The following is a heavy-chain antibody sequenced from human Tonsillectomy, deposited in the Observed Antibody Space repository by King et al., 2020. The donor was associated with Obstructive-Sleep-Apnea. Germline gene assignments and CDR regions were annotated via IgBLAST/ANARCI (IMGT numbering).Heavy chain of an antibody. Sequence: VQLVESGGGLVKPGGSLRLSCAASGFTFSDDYMSWIRQAPGNGLEWVSYISSSGSTIYDADSVKGRFTISRENAKNSLYLQMNSLRAEDTAVYYCARDPTYYDILTGYWDYWGQGTLVTVSS. V-gene: IGHV3-11*01. J-gene: IGHJ4*02. CDR3: ARDPTYYDILTGYWDY. CDR2: ISSSGSTI. CDR1: GFTFSDDY. D-gene: IGHD3-9*01.